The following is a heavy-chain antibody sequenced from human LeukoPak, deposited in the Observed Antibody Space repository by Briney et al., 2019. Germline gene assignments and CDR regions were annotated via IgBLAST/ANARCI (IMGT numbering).Heavy chain of an antibody. CDR3: ARYCSSTSCYTLLNGGNPWDYYCGMDV. CDR2: IIPILGIA. CDR1: GGTFSSYA. Sequence: SVKVSCKASGGTFSSYAISWVRQAPGQGLEWMGRIIPILGIANYAQKFQGRVTITADKSTSTAYMELSSLRSEDTAVYYCARYCSSTSCYTLLNGGNPWDYYCGMDVWGQGTTVTVSS. V-gene: IGHV1-69*04. J-gene: IGHJ6*02. D-gene: IGHD2-2*02.